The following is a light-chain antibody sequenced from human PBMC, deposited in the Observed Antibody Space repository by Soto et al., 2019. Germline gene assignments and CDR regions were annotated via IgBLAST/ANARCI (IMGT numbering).Light chain of an antibody. CDR1: HTVGSY. CDR3: QQRSDWPPT. Sequence: VLTQSPGTLSLSPGDRATLSCRASHTVGSYLAWFQQTPGPAPRLLIYDTSNRAAGIPDRFSGSGSGTDLTITISSLEIEDFAIYYCQQRSDWPPTFGQGTKVDIK. CDR2: DTS. V-gene: IGKV3-11*01. J-gene: IGKJ1*01.